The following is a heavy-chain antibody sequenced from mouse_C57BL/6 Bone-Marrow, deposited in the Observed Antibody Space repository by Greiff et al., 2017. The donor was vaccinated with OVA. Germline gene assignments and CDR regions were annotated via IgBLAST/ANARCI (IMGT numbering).Heavy chain of an antibody. V-gene: IGHV1-50*01. CDR2: IDPSDSYT. CDR1: GYTFTSYW. CDR3: AREGGYYGSSEDFDY. D-gene: IGHD1-1*01. J-gene: IGHJ2*01. Sequence: QVQLQQSGAELVKPGAPVKLSCKASGYTFTSYWMQWVKQRPGQGLEWIGEIDPSDSYTNYNQKFKGKATLTVDTSSSTAYMQLSSLTSEDSAVYYCAREGGYYGSSEDFDYWGQGTTLTVSS.